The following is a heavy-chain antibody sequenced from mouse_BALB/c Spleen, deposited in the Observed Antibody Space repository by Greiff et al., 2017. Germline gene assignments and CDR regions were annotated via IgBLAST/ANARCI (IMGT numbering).Heavy chain of an antibody. CDR3: ASYYGNYGDY. CDR1: GFNIKDTY. V-gene: IGHV14-3*02. D-gene: IGHD2-1*01. J-gene: IGHJ2*01. CDR2: IDPANGNT. Sequence: EVKLEESGAELVKPGASVKLSCTASGFNIKDTYMHWVKQRPEQGLEWIGRIDPANGNTKYDPKFQGKATITADTSSNTAYLQLSSLTSEDTAVYYCASYYGNYGDYWGQGTTLTVSS.